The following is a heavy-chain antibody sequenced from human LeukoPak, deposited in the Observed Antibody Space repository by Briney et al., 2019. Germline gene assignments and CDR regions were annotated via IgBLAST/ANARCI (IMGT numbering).Heavy chain of an antibody. CDR1: GFSLSNARMG. CDR3: ARIRGWQWPFIDY. D-gene: IGHD6-19*01. Sequence: TESGPTLVNPTETLTLTCTVSGFSLSNARMGVSWIRQPPGKALEWLAHIFSNDEKSYSTSLKSRLTISKDTSKSQVVLTMTNMDPMDTATYYCARIRGWQWPFIDYWGQGTLVAVSA. J-gene: IGHJ4*02. V-gene: IGHV2-26*01. CDR2: IFSNDEK.